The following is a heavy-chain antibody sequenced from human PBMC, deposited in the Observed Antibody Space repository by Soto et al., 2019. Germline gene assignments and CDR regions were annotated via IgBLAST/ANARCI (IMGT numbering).Heavy chain of an antibody. J-gene: IGHJ3*01. Sequence: QVQLQESGPGLVKPSQTLSLTCTVSGGSISSGGYYWSWIRQHPGKGLEWIGYIYYTGSTYYNPSLKMRVTISVDTSKNQFSLKLSSVTAADTAVYYCATVEDCGGDCPIEAFEFWGQGTMVTVSS. V-gene: IGHV4-31*03. CDR2: IYYTGST. CDR1: GGSISSGGYY. D-gene: IGHD2-21*02. CDR3: ATVEDCGGDCPIEAFEF.